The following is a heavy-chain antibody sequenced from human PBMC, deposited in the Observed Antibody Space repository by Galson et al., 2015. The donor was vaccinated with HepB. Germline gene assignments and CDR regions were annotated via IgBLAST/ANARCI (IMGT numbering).Heavy chain of an antibody. CDR3: ARGIDGYGPTLGY. J-gene: IGHJ4*02. D-gene: IGHD5-24*01. Sequence: SLRLSCAASGITFSSNAMHWVRQAPGKGLEWVALISSDGSNKYYTDSVKGRFTISRDNSKNTLDLQMNSLRSEDTAVYYCARGIDGYGPTLGYWGQGTLVTVSS. CDR1: GITFSSNA. CDR2: ISSDGSNK. V-gene: IGHV3-30-3*01.